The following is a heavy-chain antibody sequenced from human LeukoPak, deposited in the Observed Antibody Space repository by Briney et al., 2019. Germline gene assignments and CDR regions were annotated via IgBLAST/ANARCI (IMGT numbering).Heavy chain of an antibody. CDR2: IYYSGST. Sequence: SETLSLTCTVSGDSVTSGNYYWSWLRQPPGKGLEWIGYIYYSGSTNYNPSLKSRVTMSLDTSKNQFSLKLSSVTAADTALYYCARENRATAGLDAFAIWGQGTMVIVSS. D-gene: IGHD6-13*01. CDR1: GDSVTSGNYY. V-gene: IGHV4-61*01. CDR3: ARENRATAGLDAFAI. J-gene: IGHJ3*02.